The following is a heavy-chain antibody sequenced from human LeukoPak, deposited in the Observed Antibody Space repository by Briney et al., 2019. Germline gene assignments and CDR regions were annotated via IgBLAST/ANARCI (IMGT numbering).Heavy chain of an antibody. J-gene: IGHJ6*03. V-gene: IGHV1-2*02. CDR3: ASEYCSGGSCYSRHYYYYYMDV. Sequence: ASVKVSCKASGYTFTGYYMHWVRQAPGQGPEWMGVISPSGGSTTYAQKFQGRVTMTRDTSISTAYMELSRLRSDDTAVYYCASEYCSGGSCYSRHYYYYYMDVWGKGTTVTVSS. CDR2: ISPSGGST. D-gene: IGHD2-15*01. CDR1: GYTFTGYY.